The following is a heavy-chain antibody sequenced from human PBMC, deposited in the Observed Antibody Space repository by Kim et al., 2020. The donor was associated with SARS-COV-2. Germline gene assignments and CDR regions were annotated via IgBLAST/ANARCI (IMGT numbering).Heavy chain of an antibody. J-gene: IGHJ6*02. CDR2: INHSGST. Sequence: SETLSLTCAVYGGSFSGYYWSWIRQPPGKGLEWIGEINHSGSTNYNPSLKSRVTISVDTSKNQFSLKLSSVTAADTAVYYCARGYPSYYYGSGSYPGKHGMDVWGQGTTVTVSS. D-gene: IGHD3-10*01. CDR1: GGSFSGYY. V-gene: IGHV4-34*01. CDR3: ARGYPSYYYGSGSYPGKHGMDV.